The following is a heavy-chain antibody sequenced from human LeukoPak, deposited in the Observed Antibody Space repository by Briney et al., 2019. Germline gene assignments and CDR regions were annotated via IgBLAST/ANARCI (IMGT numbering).Heavy chain of an antibody. CDR2: ISGSGGST. CDR1: GFTFSSYA. Sequence: GGSLRLSCAASGFTFSSYAMSWVRQAPGEGLEWVSAISGSGGSTYYADSVKGRFTISRDNSKNTLYLQMNSLRAEDTAVYYCAKVVDCSGGSCYFDYWGQGTLVTVSS. D-gene: IGHD2-15*01. CDR3: AKVVDCSGGSCYFDY. J-gene: IGHJ4*02. V-gene: IGHV3-23*01.